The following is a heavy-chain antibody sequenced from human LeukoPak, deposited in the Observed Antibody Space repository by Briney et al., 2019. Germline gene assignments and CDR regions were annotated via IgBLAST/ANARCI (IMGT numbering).Heavy chain of an antibody. V-gene: IGHV4-4*09. J-gene: IGHJ6*03. D-gene: IGHD3-3*01. Sequence: SETLSLTCTVSGGSTSTYYWSWIRQPPGKGLEWIGYIYSSGTTNYNPSLKSRVTISIDTSKNQFSLKLTSVTAADTAVYYCASTWSAYYSGYYYYMDVWGKGTTVTVSS. CDR1: GGSTSTYY. CDR3: ASTWSAYYSGYYYYMDV. CDR2: IYSSGTT.